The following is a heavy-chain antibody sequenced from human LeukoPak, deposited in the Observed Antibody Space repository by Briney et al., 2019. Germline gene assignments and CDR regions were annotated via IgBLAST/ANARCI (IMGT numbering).Heavy chain of an antibody. V-gene: IGHV4-39*07. CDR2: IYNSGST. CDR3: ARLSGSPWY. J-gene: IGHJ4*02. CDR1: GGSSRISSYY. Sequence: PSETLSLTCTVAGGSSRISSYYWGWIRQPPGKGLEWIGNIYNSGSTYYNPSLKSRVTMSVDTSKNQFSLKLSSVTAADTAVYYCARLSGSPWYWGQGTLVTVSS. D-gene: IGHD3-10*01.